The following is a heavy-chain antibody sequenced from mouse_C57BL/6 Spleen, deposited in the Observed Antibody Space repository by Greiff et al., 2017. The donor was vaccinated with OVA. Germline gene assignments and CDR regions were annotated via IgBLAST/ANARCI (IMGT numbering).Heavy chain of an antibody. J-gene: IGHJ3*01. D-gene: IGHD2-5*01. CDR2: ISDGGSYT. Sequence: EVKVVESGGGLVKPGGSLKLSCAASGFTFSSYAMSWVRQTPEKRLEWVATISDGGSYTYYPDNVKGRFTISRDNAKNNLYLQMSHLKSEDTAISSYSNTAYYSNVAWFAYWGQGTLVTVSA. V-gene: IGHV5-4*03. CDR3: SNTAYYSNVAWFAY. CDR1: GFTFSSYA.